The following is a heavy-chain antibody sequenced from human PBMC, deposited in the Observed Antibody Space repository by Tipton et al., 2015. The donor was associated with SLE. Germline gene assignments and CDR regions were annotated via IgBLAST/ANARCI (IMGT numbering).Heavy chain of an antibody. V-gene: IGHV4-59*01. Sequence: TLSLTCTVPGGSISSYYWSWIRQFPGKGLEWIGYIFYSGSTNYNPSLKSRVTISVDTSKNQFSLKLSSVTAADTAVYYCARSLGTYYYDSTVAFWGQGTLVTVSS. CDR2: IFYSGST. CDR1: GGSISSYY. CDR3: ARSLGTYYYDSTVAF. J-gene: IGHJ4*02. D-gene: IGHD3-22*01.